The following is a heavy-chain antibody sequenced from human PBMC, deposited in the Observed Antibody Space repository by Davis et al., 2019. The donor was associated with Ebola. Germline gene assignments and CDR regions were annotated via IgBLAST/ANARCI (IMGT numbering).Heavy chain of an antibody. Sequence: ASVKVSCKASGYTFTSYGISWVRQAPGQGLEWMGWISAYDGNTNYAQKLQGRVTMTTDTSTSTAYMELRSLRSDDTAVYYCAREWCGYYGSGSCGMDVWGKGTTVTVSS. CDR1: GYTFTSYG. CDR2: ISAYDGNT. J-gene: IGHJ6*04. CDR3: AREWCGYYGSGSCGMDV. D-gene: IGHD3-10*01. V-gene: IGHV1-18*01.